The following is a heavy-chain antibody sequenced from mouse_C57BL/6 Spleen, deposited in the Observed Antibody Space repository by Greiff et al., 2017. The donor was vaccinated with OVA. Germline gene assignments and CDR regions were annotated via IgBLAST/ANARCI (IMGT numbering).Heavy chain of an antibody. V-gene: IGHV1-53*01. Sequence: QVQLQQPGTELVKPRASVKLSCKASAYTFTSYWMHWVKQRPGQGLEWIGNINPSNGGTNYNEKFKSKATLTVDKSSSTAYMQLSSLTSEDSAVYYCARLDGYYVYYAMDYWGQGTSVTVSS. CDR2: INPSNGGT. J-gene: IGHJ4*01. CDR1: AYTFTSYW. CDR3: ARLDGYYVYYAMDY. D-gene: IGHD2-3*01.